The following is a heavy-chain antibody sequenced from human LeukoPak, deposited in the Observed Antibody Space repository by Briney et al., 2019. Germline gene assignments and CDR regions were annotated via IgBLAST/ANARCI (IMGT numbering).Heavy chain of an antibody. Sequence: PSETLSLTCTVSGGSISSYYWSWIRQPPGKGLEWIGNIFYSGSTNYNPSLKSRVTISMDTSNNQFSLKLNSVTAADTAVYYCARGERPGPDYWGQGTLVTVSS. CDR2: IFYSGST. D-gene: IGHD2-8*02. J-gene: IGHJ4*02. CDR1: GGSISSYY. CDR3: ARGERPGPDY. V-gene: IGHV4-59*01.